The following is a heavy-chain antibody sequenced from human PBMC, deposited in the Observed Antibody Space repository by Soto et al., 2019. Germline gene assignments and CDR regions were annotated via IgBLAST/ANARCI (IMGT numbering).Heavy chain of an antibody. D-gene: IGHD3-22*01. V-gene: IGHV3-30-3*01. Sequence: GGSLRLSCAASGFTFSSYAMHWVRQAPGKGLEWVALISYDGSDKDYADSVKGRFTISRDNSRNTLFLRMNSLRAEDTAVYYCARDYYKYYDSSGYYRSPAYWGQGTLVTVSS. CDR1: GFTFSSYA. CDR2: ISYDGSDK. CDR3: ARDYYKYYDSSGYYRSPAY. J-gene: IGHJ4*02.